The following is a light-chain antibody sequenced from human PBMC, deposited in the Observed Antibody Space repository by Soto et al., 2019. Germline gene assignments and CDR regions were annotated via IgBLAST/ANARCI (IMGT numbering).Light chain of an antibody. V-gene: IGKV3-11*01. CDR3: QQRTFWPAT. CDR1: QSVGRF. CDR2: DAS. Sequence: EIVLTQSPATLSLSPGERATLSCRASQSVGRFLAWYRQTPGQAPRLLVFDASTRAPGIPARFSGSGSATEFTLTISSLEPEDCAVYYCQQRTFWPATFGQGTRVEI. J-gene: IGKJ1*01.